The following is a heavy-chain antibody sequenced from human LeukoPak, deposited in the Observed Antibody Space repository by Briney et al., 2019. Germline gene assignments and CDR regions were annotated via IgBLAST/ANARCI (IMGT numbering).Heavy chain of an antibody. CDR3: VNIEVP. CDR1: GFTLSSDW. CDR2: INSDGSST. J-gene: IGHJ5*02. V-gene: IGHV3-74*01. Sequence: GGSLRLSCAASGFTLSSDWMHWVRQAPGKGLVWVSRINSDGSSTSYADSVKGRFTISRDNAKNTLYLQMNSLRVEDTAVYYCVNIEVPWGQGPLVTVSS. D-gene: IGHD3-16*02.